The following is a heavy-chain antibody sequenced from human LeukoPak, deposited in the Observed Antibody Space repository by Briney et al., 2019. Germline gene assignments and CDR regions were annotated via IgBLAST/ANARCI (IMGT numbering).Heavy chain of an antibody. CDR2: IDPHSGGT. D-gene: IGHD3-22*01. CDR1: GYTFSDYY. CDR3: AREYYDNSGRKHGFDI. J-gene: IGHJ3*02. V-gene: IGHV1-2*02. Sequence: ASVKVSCKASGYTFSDYYMHWVRQAPGQGLEWMGRIDPHSGGTNYAQKFQGRVTMTRDTSISTAYMELSRLRSDDTAVYYCAREYYDNSGRKHGFDIWGQGTMVTVSS.